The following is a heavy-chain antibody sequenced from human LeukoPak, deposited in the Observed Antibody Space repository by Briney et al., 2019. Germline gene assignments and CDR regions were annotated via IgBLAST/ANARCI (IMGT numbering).Heavy chain of an antibody. V-gene: IGHV4-59*01. D-gene: IGHD6-13*01. CDR3: ARDTAAYPY. J-gene: IGHJ4*02. CDR2: IYYSGST. CDR1: GGSIGSYY. Sequence: SETLSLICTVSGGSIGSYYWSWIRQPPGKGLEWIGYIYYSGSTNYNPSLKSRVTISVDTSKNQFSLKLSSVTAADTAVYYCARDTAAYPYRGQGTLVTVSS.